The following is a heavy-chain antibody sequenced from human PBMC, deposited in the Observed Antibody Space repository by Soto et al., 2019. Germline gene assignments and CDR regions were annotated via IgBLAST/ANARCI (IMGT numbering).Heavy chain of an antibody. CDR3: ARDPSITGTTWWFDP. D-gene: IGHD1-7*01. CDR2: ISSSGSTI. V-gene: IGHV3-11*01. CDR1: GFTFSDYY. Sequence: PGGSLRLSCAASGFTFSDYYMSWIRQAPGKGLEWVSYISSSGSTIYYADSVKGRFTISRDNAKNSLYLQMNSLRAEDTAVYYCARDPSITGTTWWFDPWGQGTLVTVSS. J-gene: IGHJ5*02.